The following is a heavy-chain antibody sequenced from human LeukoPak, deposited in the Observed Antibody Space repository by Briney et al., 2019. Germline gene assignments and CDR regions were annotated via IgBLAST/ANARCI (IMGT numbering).Heavy chain of an antibody. CDR3: ARGTTAKAGDAFDV. V-gene: IGHV4-4*07. CDR2: IYTSGST. CDR1: VGSISSYY. Sequence: SETLSLTCTVSVGSISSYYWSWIRQPAGRGLEGIGRIYTSGSTNYNPSLKSRVTMSVDTSKHHFSLKLTSVTAADTAVYYCARGTTAKAGDAFDVWGRGTMVTVSS. D-gene: IGHD2/OR15-2a*01. J-gene: IGHJ3*01.